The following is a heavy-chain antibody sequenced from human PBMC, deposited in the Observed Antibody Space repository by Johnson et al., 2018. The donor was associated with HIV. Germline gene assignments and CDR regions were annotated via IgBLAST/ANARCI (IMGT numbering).Heavy chain of an antibody. Sequence: EVQLVESGGGVVQPGRSLRLSCAVSGFTFDDYGMNWVRQAPGKGLEWVSGLNWNGGYAAYADSVKGRFTISRDNAKNSLYLHMNSLRADDTALYYCARSGGYDNINAFDIWGQGTVVTISS. V-gene: IGHV3-20*04. D-gene: IGHD3-22*01. CDR1: GFTFDDYG. CDR3: ARSGGYDNINAFDI. J-gene: IGHJ3*02. CDR2: LNWNGGYA.